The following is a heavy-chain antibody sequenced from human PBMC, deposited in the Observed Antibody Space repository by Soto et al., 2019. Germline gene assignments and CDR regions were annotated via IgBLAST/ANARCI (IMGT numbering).Heavy chain of an antibody. Sequence: RVSWAAAGVKFINYAVTWVSKAPGKGLEWVSGLNGSGGSTSSADSVKGRFGISRDNSKNTLYLQMNSLRDGDTAVYYCARGFSAGKGSRPDYWGQGTLVSVSS. CDR2: LNGSGGST. D-gene: IGHD3-10*01. CDR3: ARGFSAGKGSRPDY. J-gene: IGHJ4*02. V-gene: IGHV3-23*01. CDR1: GVKFINYA.